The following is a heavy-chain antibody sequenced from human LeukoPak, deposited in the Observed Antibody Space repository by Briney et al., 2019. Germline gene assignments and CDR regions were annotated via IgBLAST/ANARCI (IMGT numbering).Heavy chain of an antibody. CDR2: ISASGGTT. D-gene: IGHD2/OR15-2a*01. Sequence: GGSLRLSCAASGFTFSSYAMSWVRQAPGKGLEWVSAISASGGTTYYADSVKGRFTISRDSSKNTLYVEMSSLSAEDTAVYYCARGISFSRYFDFWGQGTLVTVSS. CDR1: GFTFSSYA. V-gene: IGHV3-23*01. J-gene: IGHJ4*02. CDR3: ARGISFSRYFDF.